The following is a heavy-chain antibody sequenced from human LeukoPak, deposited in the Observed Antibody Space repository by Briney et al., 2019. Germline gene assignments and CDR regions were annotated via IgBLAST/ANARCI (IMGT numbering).Heavy chain of an antibody. CDR2: IGIRGDT. V-gene: IGHV3-13*01. Sequence: GGSLRLSCAASGFTFIDYDMHWVRQVIGTGLEWVSAIGIRGDTHYSGSVKGRFTISRENAESSLYLQMNSLRAEDTAVYYYARGGIQVSGIDEFDYWGQGTLVTVSS. D-gene: IGHD6-19*01. J-gene: IGHJ4*02. CDR1: GFTFIDYD. CDR3: ARGGIQVSGIDEFDY.